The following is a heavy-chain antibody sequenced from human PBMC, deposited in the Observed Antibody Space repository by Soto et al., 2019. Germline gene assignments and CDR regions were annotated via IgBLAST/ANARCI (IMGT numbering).Heavy chain of an antibody. Sequence: GGSLRLSCAAPGVIFSNFGMHWVRQAPGKGLEWVGIIWHDGSNKYYADSVEGRFTISRDNSKNTVYLQMNSLRGEDTGIYYCAGFYVAAGAAPLEYWGQGTLVTVSS. CDR3: AGFYVAAGAAPLEY. V-gene: IGHV3-33*01. CDR2: IWHDGSNK. CDR1: GVIFSNFG. D-gene: IGHD1-26*01. J-gene: IGHJ4*02.